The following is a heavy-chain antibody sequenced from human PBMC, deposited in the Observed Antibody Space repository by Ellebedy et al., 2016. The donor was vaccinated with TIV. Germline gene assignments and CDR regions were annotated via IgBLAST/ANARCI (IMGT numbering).Heavy chain of an antibody. Sequence: GESLKISCAASGFTVSSNYMSWVRQAPGKGLEWVSVIYSGGSTYYADSVKGRFTISRDNSKNTLYLQMNSLRAEDTAVYYCARGRGGNRGDYWGQGTLVTVSS. V-gene: IGHV3-53*05. D-gene: IGHD3-16*01. CDR2: IYSGGST. CDR1: GFTVSSNY. J-gene: IGHJ4*02. CDR3: ARGRGGNRGDY.